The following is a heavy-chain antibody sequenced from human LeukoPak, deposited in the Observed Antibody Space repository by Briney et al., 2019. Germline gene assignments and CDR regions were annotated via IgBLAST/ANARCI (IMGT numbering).Heavy chain of an antibody. D-gene: IGHD3-10*01. Sequence: GRSLRLSCAASGFTFSSYGMHWVRQAPGKGLEWVAVISYDGSNKYYAGSVKGRFTISRDNSKNTLYLQMNSLRAEDTAVYYCAKDGIYYGSGSYYPKDYWGRGTLVTVSS. CDR2: ISYDGSNK. CDR3: AKDGIYYGSGSYYPKDY. CDR1: GFTFSSYG. J-gene: IGHJ4*02. V-gene: IGHV3-30*18.